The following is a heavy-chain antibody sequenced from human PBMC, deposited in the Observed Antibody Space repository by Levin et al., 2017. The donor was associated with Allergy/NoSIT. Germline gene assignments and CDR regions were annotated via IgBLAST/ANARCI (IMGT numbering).Heavy chain of an antibody. J-gene: IGHJ6*02. CDR1: GYTFTGYY. V-gene: IGHV1-2*02. CDR2: INPNSGGT. D-gene: IGHD3-9*01. CDR3: ARDRILTGYYLNNYYYYGMDV. Sequence: ASVKVSCKASGYTFTGYYMHWVRQAPGQGLEWMGWINPNSGGTNYAQKFQGRVTMTRDTSISTAYMELSRLRSDDTAVYYCARDRILTGYYLNNYYYYGMDVWGQGTTVTVSS.